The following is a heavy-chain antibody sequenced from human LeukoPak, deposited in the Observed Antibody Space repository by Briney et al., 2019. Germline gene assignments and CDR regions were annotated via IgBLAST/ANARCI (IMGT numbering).Heavy chain of an antibody. CDR1: GFTFTGYD. Sequence: GGSLRLSCAASGFTFTGYDMHWVRQAPGKGLEWVAVISYDGSNKYYADSVKGRFTISRDNSKNTLYLQMNSLRAEDTAVYYCAKDPSIPMITFGGVIGLGWFDPWGQGTLVTVSS. D-gene: IGHD3-16*01. CDR2: ISYDGSNK. V-gene: IGHV3-30*18. J-gene: IGHJ5*02. CDR3: AKDPSIPMITFGGVIGLGWFDP.